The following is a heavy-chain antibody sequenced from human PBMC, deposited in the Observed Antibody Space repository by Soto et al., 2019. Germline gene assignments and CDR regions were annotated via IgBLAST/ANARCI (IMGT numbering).Heavy chain of an antibody. CDR2: INHSGST. CDR1: GGSFSGYY. Sequence: SETLSLTCAVYGGSFSGYYWSWIRQPPGKGLEWIGEINHSGSTNYNPSLKSRVTISVDTSKNQFSLKLSSVTAADTAVYYCARDISYYYDSSGYLFDYWGQGTLVTVSS. CDR3: ARDISYYYDSSGYLFDY. J-gene: IGHJ4*02. D-gene: IGHD3-22*01. V-gene: IGHV4-34*01.